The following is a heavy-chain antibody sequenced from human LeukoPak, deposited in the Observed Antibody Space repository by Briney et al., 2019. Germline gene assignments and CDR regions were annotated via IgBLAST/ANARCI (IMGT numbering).Heavy chain of an antibody. CDR3: ARAPKGGVQAY. CDR2: IRSTSSTI. Sequence: PGGSLRLSWVASGFTFSNYSMNWVRQAPGKGLEWVSYIRSTSSTIYNADSVKGRFTISRDNAKNSLYLQMNSLRAEDTAVYYCARAPKGGVQAYWGQGTLVTVSS. J-gene: IGHJ4*02. V-gene: IGHV3-48*01. D-gene: IGHD3-16*01. CDR1: GFTFSNYS.